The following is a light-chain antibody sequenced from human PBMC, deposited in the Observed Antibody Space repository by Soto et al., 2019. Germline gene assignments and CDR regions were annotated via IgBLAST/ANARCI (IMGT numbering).Light chain of an antibody. Sequence: QSVLTQPPSVCGAPGQRVTISCTGSSSNIGAGYDVHWYQQLPGTARKLLIYGNSNRPSGLPDRFSGSKSGTSASLAITGLQAEDEPDYYCQSYDSSLSGVFGTGTKVPVL. CDR1: SSNIGAGYD. V-gene: IGLV1-40*01. J-gene: IGLJ1*01. CDR3: QSYDSSLSGV. CDR2: GNS.